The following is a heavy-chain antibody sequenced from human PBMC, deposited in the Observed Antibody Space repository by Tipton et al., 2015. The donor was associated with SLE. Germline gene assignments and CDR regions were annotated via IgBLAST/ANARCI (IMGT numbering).Heavy chain of an antibody. CDR1: GGSISSGGYY. CDR2: IYYSGST. D-gene: IGHD3-22*01. CDR3: ASSATLYYYDSSGYYYGPSFDY. Sequence: TLSLTCTVSGGSISSGGYYWSWIRQHPGKGLEWIGYIYYSGSTYYNPSLKSRVTISVDTSKNQFSLKLSSVTAADTAVYYCASSATLYYYDSSGYYYGPSFDYWGQGTLVTVSS. V-gene: IGHV4-31*03. J-gene: IGHJ4*02.